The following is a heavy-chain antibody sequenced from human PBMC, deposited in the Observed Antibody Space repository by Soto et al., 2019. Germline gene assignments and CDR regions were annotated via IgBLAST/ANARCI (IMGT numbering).Heavy chain of an antibody. Sequence: EVQVVESGGGLDKPGGSLTLSCAASGFTFSSYSMNWVRQAPGKGLEWVSSISRTSNYIYYTDSVKGRFTISRDNAKNSIYLQMNSLRAEDTATYYCASGVFGLVSPVIGGYWGQGTLVTVSS. D-gene: IGHD3-3*01. CDR3: ASGVFGLVSPVIGGY. V-gene: IGHV3-21*01. J-gene: IGHJ4*02. CDR1: GFTFSSYS. CDR2: ISRTSNYI.